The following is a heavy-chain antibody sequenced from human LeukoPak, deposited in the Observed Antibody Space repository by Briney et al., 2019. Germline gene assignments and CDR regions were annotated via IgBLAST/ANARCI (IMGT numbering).Heavy chain of an antibody. CDR2: IYTSGST. CDR3: ASWDGTVGGFDY. V-gene: IGHV4-4*09. Sequence: PSETLSLTCTGSGGSISSYYRSWIRQPPGKGLEWIGYIYTSGSTNYNPSLKSRVSISVDTSKNQFSLKLSSVTAADTAVYYCASWDGTVGGFDYWGQGNLVTVSS. D-gene: IGHD1-7*01. CDR1: GGSISSYY. J-gene: IGHJ4*02.